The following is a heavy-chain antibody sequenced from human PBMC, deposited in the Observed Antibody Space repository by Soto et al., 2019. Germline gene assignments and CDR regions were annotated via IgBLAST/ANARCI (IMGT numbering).Heavy chain of an antibody. D-gene: IGHD5-12*01. CDR3: GRGYSGYEDGFDY. Sequence: QVQLVESGGGVVQPGRSLRLSCAASGFTFSSYAMPWVRQAPGKGLEWVAVISFDGSNKYYADSVKGRFTISRDNSKNTLYLQMNSLRAEDTAVYYCGRGYSGYEDGFDYWGQGTLVTVSS. CDR1: GFTFSSYA. CDR2: ISFDGSNK. J-gene: IGHJ4*02. V-gene: IGHV3-30-3*01.